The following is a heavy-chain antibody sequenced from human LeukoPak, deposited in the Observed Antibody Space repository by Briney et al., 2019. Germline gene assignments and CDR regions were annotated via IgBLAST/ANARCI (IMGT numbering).Heavy chain of an antibody. J-gene: IGHJ4*02. V-gene: IGHV3-20*04. CDR3: ARTLRLRGLPFFDY. CDR2: INWNGGST. Sequence: GGSLRLSCAASGFTFDDYGMSWVRQAPGKGLEWVSGINWNGGSTGYADSVKGRFTISRDNAKNSLYLQMNSLRAEDTAVYYCARTLRLRGLPFFDYWGQGTLVTVSS. D-gene: IGHD3-10*01. CDR1: GFTFDDYG.